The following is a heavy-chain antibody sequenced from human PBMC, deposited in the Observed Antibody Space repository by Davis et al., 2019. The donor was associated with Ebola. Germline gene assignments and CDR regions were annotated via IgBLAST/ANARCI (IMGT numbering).Heavy chain of an antibody. Sequence: ASVKVSCKVSGYTLTDLSMHWVRQAPGKGLEWMGGFDPEDDETIYAQKFQGRVTMTEDISTDTAYMELSSLRSEDTAVYYCATGPTTQGFHYMDVWGKGTTVTVSS. CDR3: ATGPTTQGFHYMDV. CDR2: FDPEDDET. J-gene: IGHJ6*03. V-gene: IGHV1-24*01. D-gene: IGHD4-11*01. CDR1: GYTLTDLS.